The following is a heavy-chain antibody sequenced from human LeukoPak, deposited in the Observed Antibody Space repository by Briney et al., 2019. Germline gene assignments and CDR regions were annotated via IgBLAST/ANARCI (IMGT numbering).Heavy chain of an antibody. V-gene: IGHV3-30-3*01. J-gene: IGHJ4*02. Sequence: GGSLRLSCGVSGFTFSIYAMLWVRQAPGRGREGVAVISYDGSNKYYADSVKGRFTISRDNSKNTLYLQMNSLRAEDTAVYYCARESPLGPDRVVTAIFDYWGQGTLVTVSS. CDR3: ARESPLGPDRVVTAIFDY. CDR2: ISYDGSNK. D-gene: IGHD2-21*02. CDR1: GFTFSIYA.